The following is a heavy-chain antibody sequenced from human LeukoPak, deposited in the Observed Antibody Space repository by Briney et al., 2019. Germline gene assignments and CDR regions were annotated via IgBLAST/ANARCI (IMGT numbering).Heavy chain of an antibody. Sequence: SETLPLTCTVSGGSISSGDYYWSWIRQPPGKGLEWIGYIYYSGSTYYNPSLKSRVTISVDTSKNQFSLKLSSVTAADTAVYYCAREQTRFWFDPWGQGTLVTVSS. CDR2: IYYSGST. CDR1: GGSISSGDYY. J-gene: IGHJ5*02. CDR3: AREQTRFWFDP. V-gene: IGHV4-30-4*01.